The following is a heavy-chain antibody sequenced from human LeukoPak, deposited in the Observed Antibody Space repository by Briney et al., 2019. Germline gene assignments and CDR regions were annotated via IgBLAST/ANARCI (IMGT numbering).Heavy chain of an antibody. CDR2: ISNNGSNK. D-gene: IGHD3-9*01. V-gene: IGHV3-30*02. Sequence: PGGSLRLSCAASGFTFSSYAMNWVRQAPGKGLELVSSISNNGSNKFYADSVKGRFTISRDNSKNTLYLQMNSLRTEDTAVYYCAKARLEGTSYCEYWGQGTLVTVSS. CDR1: GFTFSSYA. J-gene: IGHJ4*02. CDR3: AKARLEGTSYCEY.